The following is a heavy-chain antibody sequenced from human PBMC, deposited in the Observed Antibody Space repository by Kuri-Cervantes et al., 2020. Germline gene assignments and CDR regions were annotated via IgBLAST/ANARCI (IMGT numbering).Heavy chain of an antibody. Sequence: GESLKISCAASGFTFNGYGMHWVRQAPGKGLEWVAIIWYDATKKYYADSVKGRFTISRDNSKNTLYLQMNSLRADDTAVYYCAKDYRSPSSDCLFDYWGQGILVTVSS. CDR1: GFTFNGYG. D-gene: IGHD2-21*02. V-gene: IGHV3-33*06. CDR3: AKDYRSPSSDCLFDY. CDR2: IWYDATKK. J-gene: IGHJ4*02.